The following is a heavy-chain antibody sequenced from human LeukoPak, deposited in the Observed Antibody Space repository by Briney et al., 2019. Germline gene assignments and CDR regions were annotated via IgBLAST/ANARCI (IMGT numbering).Heavy chain of an antibody. CDR1: GFTFSSYA. CDR2: ISYDGSNK. CDR3: AREYYDFWSGYSFGAHDY. V-gene: IGHV3-30-3*01. Sequence: GRSLRLSCAASGFTFSSYAMRWVRQALGKGLEWVAFISYDGSNKYYADSVKGRFTISRDNSKNTLYLQMNSLRAEDTAVYYCAREYYDFWSGYSFGAHDYWGQGTLVTVSS. J-gene: IGHJ4*02. D-gene: IGHD3-3*01.